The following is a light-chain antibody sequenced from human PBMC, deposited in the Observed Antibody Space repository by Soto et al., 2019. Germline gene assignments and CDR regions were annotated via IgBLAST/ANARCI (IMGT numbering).Light chain of an antibody. CDR3: QSYDSSLYGYV. Sequence: QSVLTQPASVSGSPGQSITISCTGTSSDVGGYNYASWYQQHPGKAPKLMIYEVSNRPSGVSNRFSGSKSGNTASLTITGLQAEDEADYYCQSYDSSLYGYVFGSGTKVTVL. V-gene: IGLV2-14*01. J-gene: IGLJ1*01. CDR2: EVS. CDR1: SSDVGGYNY.